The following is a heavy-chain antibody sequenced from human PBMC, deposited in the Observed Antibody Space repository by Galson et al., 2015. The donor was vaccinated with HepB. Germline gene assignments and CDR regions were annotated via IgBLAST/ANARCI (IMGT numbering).Heavy chain of an antibody. CDR1: RGSVNSSSYT. J-gene: IGHJ4*02. CDR3: ARLPKSSNRLYYFDY. Sequence: TLSLTCSVSRGSVNSSSYTWGWIRQPPGKGLEWIGNVYYSGSTYYNSSLKSRVTISVDTSKNQFSLRLSSVTAADTAVYYCARLPKSSNRLYYFDYWGQGTLVTVSS. CDR2: VYYSGST. V-gene: IGHV4-39*01. D-gene: IGHD6-13*01.